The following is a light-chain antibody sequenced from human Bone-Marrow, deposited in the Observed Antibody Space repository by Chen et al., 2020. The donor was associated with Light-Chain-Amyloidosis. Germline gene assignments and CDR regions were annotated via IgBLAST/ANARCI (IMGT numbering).Light chain of an antibody. CDR1: SSDLGAFNN. J-gene: IGLJ2*01. V-gene: IGLV2-14*03. Sequence: QSALTQPASVPGSPGPSITIPCTGTSSDLGAFNNVSWYQQHPGKAPKVIIYDVSSRPSGVSNRFSGSKSGNTASLSISGLQTEDEAVYYCSSYSTGSTNVVFGGGTKLTVL. CDR3: SSYSTGSTNVV. CDR2: DVS.